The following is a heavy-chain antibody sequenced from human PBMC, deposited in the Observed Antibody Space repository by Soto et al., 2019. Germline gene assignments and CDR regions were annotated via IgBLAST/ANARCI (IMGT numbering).Heavy chain of an antibody. CDR1: GYTFSGYY. D-gene: IGHD2-2*02. V-gene: IGHV1-2*02. Sequence: QEQLVQSGAEVKKPGASVKVSCKASGYTFSGYYIHWLRQAPGQGLEWMGWINPNSGGTNYAQKFKGRVTVTRETPTSTAYMELSRLTSDDTAVYYCARSLTEGYCTITGCYTRPLYGMDVWGQGTTVTVSS. J-gene: IGHJ6*02. CDR3: ARSLTEGYCTITGCYTRPLYGMDV. CDR2: INPNSGGT.